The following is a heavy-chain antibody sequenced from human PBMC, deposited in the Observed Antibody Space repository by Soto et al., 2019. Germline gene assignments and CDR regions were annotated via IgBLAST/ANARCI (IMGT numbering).Heavy chain of an antibody. D-gene: IGHD2-15*01. CDR1: GFTFSIYA. CDR2: ISYDGARK. Sequence: QVQLVESGGGVVQPGRSLRLSCAASGFTFSIYAMHWVRQAPGKGLEWVAVISYDGARKAYANSVKGRFTISRDTSKNTLYLQMNSLRVEDTAAYYCSRGDREDTAVVIGARPGEYGMDVWGRGTKVTVSS. J-gene: IGHJ6*02. CDR3: SRGDREDTAVVIGARPGEYGMDV. V-gene: IGHV3-30-3*01.